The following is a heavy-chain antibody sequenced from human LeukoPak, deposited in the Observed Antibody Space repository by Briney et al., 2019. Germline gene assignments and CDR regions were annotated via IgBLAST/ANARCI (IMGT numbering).Heavy chain of an antibody. CDR3: AKGGGYEAQYYYYYLDV. Sequence: GGSLRLSCAASGFTFSSYSMNWVRQAPGKGLEWVSYITTSSTIIYYADSVKGRFTISRDNSKNTLYLQMRSLRAEDTAVYYCAKGGGYEAQYYYYYLDVWGKGTTVTISS. V-gene: IGHV3-48*01. D-gene: IGHD5-12*01. CDR1: GFTFSSYS. CDR2: ITTSSTII. J-gene: IGHJ6*03.